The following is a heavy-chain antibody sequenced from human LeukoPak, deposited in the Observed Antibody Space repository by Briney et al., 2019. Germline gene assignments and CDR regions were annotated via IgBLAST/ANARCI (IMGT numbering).Heavy chain of an antibody. CDR2: INSDGSST. J-gene: IGHJ6*03. V-gene: IGHV3-74*01. Sequence: PGGSLRLSCAASGFTFSSYWMHWVRQAPGKGLVWVSRINSDGSSTSYADSVKGRFTISRDNAKNSLYLQMSSLRAEDTAVYYCARVRGGWYMDVWGKGTTVTVSS. CDR1: GFTFSSYW. D-gene: IGHD6-19*01. CDR3: ARVRGGWYMDV.